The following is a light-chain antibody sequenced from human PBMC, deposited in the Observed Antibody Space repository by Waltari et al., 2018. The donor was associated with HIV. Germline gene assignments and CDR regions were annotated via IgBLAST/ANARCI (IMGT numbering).Light chain of an antibody. V-gene: IGKV3-15*01. CDR3: QQYNNWTPYT. J-gene: IGKJ2*01. CDR1: QSLRIN. Sequence: EIVFTQSPATPSVSPGATVTLSCSASQSLRINLAWYQQKPGQAPRLLLHGAYTRATGMPARFSGSGSGTEFTLTISTLQSEDFAVYYCQQYNNWTPYTFGQGTKVEIK. CDR2: GAY.